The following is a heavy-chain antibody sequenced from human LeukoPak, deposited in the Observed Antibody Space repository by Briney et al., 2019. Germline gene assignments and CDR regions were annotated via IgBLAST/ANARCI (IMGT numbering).Heavy chain of an antibody. V-gene: IGHV3-30*18. CDR1: GFTFNNYG. D-gene: IGHD2-2*01. CDR3: AKGPLRGTAAAIDY. CDR2: ISYDGRNK. J-gene: IGHJ4*02. Sequence: GGSLRLSCAASGFTFNNYGMHWVRQAPGKGLEWVAVISYDGRNKHYPDSVKGRFTISRDISTDTLWLQMDNLRTEDTAAYYCAKGPLRGTAAAIDYWGQGTLVTVSS.